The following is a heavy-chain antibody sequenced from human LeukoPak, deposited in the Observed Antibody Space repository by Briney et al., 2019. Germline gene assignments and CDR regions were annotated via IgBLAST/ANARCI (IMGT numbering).Heavy chain of an antibody. CDR3: ARDQGSPYYGMDV. Sequence: PSETLSLTCAVYGGSFSGYYWSWIRQPPGKGLEWIGYIYYSGSTNYNPSLKSRVTISVDTSKNQFSLKLSSVTAADTAVYYCARDQGSPYYGMDVWGQGTTVTVSS. J-gene: IGHJ6*02. CDR2: IYYSGST. CDR1: GGSFSGYY. V-gene: IGHV4-59*01. D-gene: IGHD6-13*01.